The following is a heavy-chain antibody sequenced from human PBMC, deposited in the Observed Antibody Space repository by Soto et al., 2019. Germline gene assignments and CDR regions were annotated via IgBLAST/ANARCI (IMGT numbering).Heavy chain of an antibody. J-gene: IGHJ4*02. CDR3: AKVLAPAGSDY. CDR2: VSGSGGST. D-gene: IGHD6-13*01. CDR1: GWTVCSSG. V-gene: IGHV3-23*01. Sequence: PGRALRLSCAPCGWTVCSSGMTWVRQAPGMGLEWVSTVSGSGGSTYYADSVKGRLTISRDNSKNTLYLQMNSLRAEDTAIYYCAKVLAPAGSDYWGRRTLVTVSS.